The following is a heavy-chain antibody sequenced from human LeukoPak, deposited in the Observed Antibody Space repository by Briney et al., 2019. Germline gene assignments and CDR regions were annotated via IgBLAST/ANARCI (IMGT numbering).Heavy chain of an antibody. CDR3: ARGSGYYDSSGLDY. Sequence: GGSLRLSCAASGFTVSSNYMSWVRQAPGKGLEWVSVIYSGGSTYYADSVKGRFTISRDNSKNTLYLQMNSLRAEDTAVYYCARGSGYYDSSGLDYWGQGTLVTVSS. CDR2: IYSGGST. D-gene: IGHD3-22*01. CDR1: GFTVSSNY. J-gene: IGHJ4*02. V-gene: IGHV3-53*01.